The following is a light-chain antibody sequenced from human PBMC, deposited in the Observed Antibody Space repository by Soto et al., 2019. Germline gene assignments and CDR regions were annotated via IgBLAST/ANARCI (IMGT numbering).Light chain of an antibody. CDR3: QQYENWPPYS. CDR2: WGS. CDR1: QSVGPN. J-gene: IGKJ2*03. Sequence: TQSPATLSASLGEEVSLSCRASQSVGPNLAWYQQRPGQAPRLLIHWGSTRANGVPARFRGSGRGTDFTLTISNLQSEDLAVYYCQQYENWPPYSFGQGTRLEIK. V-gene: IGKV3-15*01.